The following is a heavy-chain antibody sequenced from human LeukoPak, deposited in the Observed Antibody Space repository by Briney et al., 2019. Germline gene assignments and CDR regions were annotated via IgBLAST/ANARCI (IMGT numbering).Heavy chain of an antibody. CDR2: ISSSSSTI. V-gene: IGHV3-48*01. CDR3: ARSSAHDYYYYMDV. CDR1: GFTFSSYS. Sequence: PGGSLRLSCAASGFTFSSYSMNWVRQAPGKGLEWVSYISSSSSTIYYADSVKGRFTISRDNAKNSLYLQMNSLRAEDTAVYYCARSSAHDYYYYMDVWGKGTTVTVSS. D-gene: IGHD2-15*01. J-gene: IGHJ6*03.